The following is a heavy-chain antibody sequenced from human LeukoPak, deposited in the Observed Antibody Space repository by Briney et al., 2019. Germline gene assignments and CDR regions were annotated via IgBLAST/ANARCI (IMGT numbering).Heavy chain of an antibody. V-gene: IGHV3-30*02. CDR2: IRYDGSNK. CDR1: GFTFSSYG. J-gene: IGHJ6*03. Sequence: PGGSLRLSCAASGFTFSSYGMHWVRQAPGKGLEWVAFIRYDGSNKYYADSVKGRFTISRDNSKNTLYLQMNSLRAEDTAVYYCAKSAGFSSGVEDYYYYMDVWGEGTTVTVSS. CDR3: AKSAGFSSGVEDYYYYMDV. D-gene: IGHD2-15*01.